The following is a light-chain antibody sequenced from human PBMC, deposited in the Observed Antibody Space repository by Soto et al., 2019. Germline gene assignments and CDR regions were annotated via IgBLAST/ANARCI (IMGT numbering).Light chain of an antibody. J-gene: IGKJ4*01. CDR3: QQRSNWPPLT. V-gene: IGKV3-11*01. CDR2: DAS. Sequence: EIVLTQSPVTLSLSPGERATLSCRASQSVSSYLAWYQQKPGQAPRLLIYDASNRATGIPARFSGSGSGTDFTLTITSLEPEDFAVYYCQQRSNWPPLTFCGGTKVDIK. CDR1: QSVSSY.